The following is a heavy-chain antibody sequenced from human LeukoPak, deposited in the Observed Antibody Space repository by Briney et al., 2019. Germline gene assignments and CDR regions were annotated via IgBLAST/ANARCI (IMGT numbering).Heavy chain of an antibody. V-gene: IGHV1-8*03. D-gene: IGHD2-8*02. CDR2: MNPSNGNT. CDR1: GYTFGNYD. CDR3: ARPRGGFCTGPVCLYFFVS. Sequence: ASVKVSCRASGYTFGNYDINWVRQAPGQGLEWLGWMNPSNGNTGYAQKFRDRLTISSDTSKRTAFMELSSLRSADTAVYYCARPRGGFCTGPVCLYFFVSWGQGTLVTVSA. J-gene: IGHJ4*02.